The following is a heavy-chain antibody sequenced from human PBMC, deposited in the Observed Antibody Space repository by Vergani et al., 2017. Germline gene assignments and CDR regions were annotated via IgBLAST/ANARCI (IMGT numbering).Heavy chain of an antibody. Sequence: QVQLQESGPGLVKPPGTLSLTCAVSGDSISSNNCWTWVRQPPGKGLAWIWEICNTEDTKYSPSLKSRVTVSVDESRNLFSLRLNSVTAADTAVYYCATIGYRRWGYYFDYWGQGILVTVSS. CDR1: GDSISSNNC. CDR2: ICNTEDT. CDR3: ATIGYRRWGYYFDY. D-gene: IGHD2-2*02. V-gene: IGHV4-4*03. J-gene: IGHJ4*02.